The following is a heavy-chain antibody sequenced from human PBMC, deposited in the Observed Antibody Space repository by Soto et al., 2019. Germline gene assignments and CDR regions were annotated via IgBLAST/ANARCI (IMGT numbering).Heavy chain of an antibody. V-gene: IGHV4-39*01. CDR2: IYYSGST. J-gene: IGHJ4*02. Sequence: SETLSLTCTVSGGSISSSSYYWGWIRQPPGKGLEWIGSIYYSGSTYYNPSLKSRVTISVDTSKNQFSLKLSSVTAADTAAYYCARLWAGNGYSHGLYYFDYWGQGTLVT. CDR3: ARLWAGNGYSHGLYYFDY. CDR1: GGSISSSSYY. D-gene: IGHD5-18*01.